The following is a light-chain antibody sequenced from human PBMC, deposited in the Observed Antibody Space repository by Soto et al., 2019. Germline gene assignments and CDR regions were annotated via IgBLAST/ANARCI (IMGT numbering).Light chain of an antibody. CDR1: RGISSN. Sequence: IVMTQSPATLSVSPGERATLSCRASRGISSNLAWYQQKPGQAPRLLIYDASTRAAGIPARFSASGTGTDFTLTISDVQPEDFAVYYCHQRQSWPRTFGQGTKVDIK. J-gene: IGKJ1*01. CDR3: HQRQSWPRT. V-gene: IGKV3D-15*01. CDR2: DAS.